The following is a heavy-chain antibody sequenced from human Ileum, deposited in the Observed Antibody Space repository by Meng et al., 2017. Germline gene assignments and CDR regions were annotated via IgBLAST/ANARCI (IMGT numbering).Heavy chain of an antibody. CDR3: ARERRHYYGSGSCDY. D-gene: IGHD3-10*01. CDR1: GGSFSSDNYY. V-gene: IGHV4-30-4*01. CDR2: TYYNGSP. J-gene: IGHJ4*02. Sequence: QVQLQESGPGLVKPSQTLSLTCSVSGGSFSSDNYYWTWIRQTPGKGLEWIGLTYYNGSPFYNPSLRSRVTISVDTSKDQFSLKLTSVTAADTAVYYCARERRHYYGSGSCDYWGQGILVTVSS.